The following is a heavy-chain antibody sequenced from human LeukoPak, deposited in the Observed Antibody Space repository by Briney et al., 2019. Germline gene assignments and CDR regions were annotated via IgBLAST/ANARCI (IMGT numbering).Heavy chain of an antibody. D-gene: IGHD3-16*01. CDR1: RYTFTNYA. J-gene: IGHJ3*02. Sequence: GASVTISCKASRYTFTNYAMHWLRQAPGQRREWMGGINAGNGNTKSSQKFPGRVTITSDTSASPAYMELSSLKSEDTAVYYCARFGDTTIIPWDAFDIWGQGTMVTVSS. CDR3: ARFGDTTIIPWDAFDI. V-gene: IGHV1-3*01. CDR2: INAGNGNT.